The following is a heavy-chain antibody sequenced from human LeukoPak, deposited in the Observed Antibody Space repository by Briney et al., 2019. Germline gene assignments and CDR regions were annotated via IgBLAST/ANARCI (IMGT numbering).Heavy chain of an antibody. J-gene: IGHJ4*02. D-gene: IGHD3-22*01. Sequence: ASVKVSCKASGDTFTSYGISWVRQAPGQGLEWMGWISAYNGNTNYAQKLQGRVTMTTDTSTSTAYMELRSLRSDDTAVYYCAREYYYDSSGDYWGQGTLVTVSS. V-gene: IGHV1-18*01. CDR3: AREYYYDSSGDY. CDR1: GDTFTSYG. CDR2: ISAYNGNT.